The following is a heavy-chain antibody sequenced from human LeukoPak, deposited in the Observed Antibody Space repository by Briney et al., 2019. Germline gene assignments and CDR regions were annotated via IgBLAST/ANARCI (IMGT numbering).Heavy chain of an antibody. CDR3: AKDQALVVPAAITGY. J-gene: IGHJ4*02. V-gene: IGHV3-30*02. CDR2: IRYDGSNK. Sequence: PGGSLRLSCAASGFTFSSYGMHWVRQAPGKGLEWVAFIRYDGSNKYYADSVKGRFTISRDNSKNTLYLQMNSLRAEDTAVYYCAKDQALVVPAAITGYWGQGTLVTVSS. D-gene: IGHD2-2*01. CDR1: GFTFSSYG.